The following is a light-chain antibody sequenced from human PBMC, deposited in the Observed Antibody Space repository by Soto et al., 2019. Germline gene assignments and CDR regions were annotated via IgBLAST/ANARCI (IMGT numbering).Light chain of an antibody. CDR1: QSVRRD. V-gene: IGKV3-15*01. CDR2: GAS. Sequence: ETVMTQSPATLSVSPGERATRSCGASQSVRRDLAWYQQKPGQPPRLLMYGASTRATGFPARFSGSGSGTEFTLTISSLQSEDFAVYYCQQYNNWPITFGQGTRLEIK. CDR3: QQYNNWPIT. J-gene: IGKJ5*01.